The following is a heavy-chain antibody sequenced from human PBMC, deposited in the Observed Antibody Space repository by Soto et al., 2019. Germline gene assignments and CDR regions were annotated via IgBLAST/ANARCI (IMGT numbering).Heavy chain of an antibody. J-gene: IGHJ4*02. V-gene: IGHV4-59*08. D-gene: IGHD4-17*01. CDR1: DGSISNYY. CDR2: IYYSGST. CDR3: ARQPTVTEYYFDY. Sequence: SETLSLTSTVADGSISNYYWSWIRQSPGKGLEWIGYIYYSGSTNCNPSVKSRVTISVDTSKNQFSRKLSSVTAADTAVYYCARQPTVTEYYFDYWGQGTLVTVSS.